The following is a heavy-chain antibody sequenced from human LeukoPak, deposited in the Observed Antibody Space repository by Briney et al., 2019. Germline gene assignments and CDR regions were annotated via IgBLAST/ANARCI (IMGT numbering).Heavy chain of an antibody. V-gene: IGHV3-23*01. D-gene: IGHD6-19*01. CDR1: GFTFSSYA. J-gene: IGHJ2*01. CDR2: ISGSGGST. CDR3: AKCGEAVAGTGYWYFDL. Sequence: PGGSLRLSCAASGFTFSSYAMSWVRQAPGKGLEWVSAISGSGGSTYYADSVKGRFTISRDNSKNTLYLQMNSLRAKDTAVYYCAKCGEAVAGTGYWYFDLWGRGTLVTVSS.